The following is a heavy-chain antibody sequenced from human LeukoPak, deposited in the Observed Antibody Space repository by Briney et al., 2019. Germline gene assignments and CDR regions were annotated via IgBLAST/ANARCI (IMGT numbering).Heavy chain of an antibody. CDR3: ARNNWNYFLP. V-gene: IGHV4-59*08. D-gene: IGHD1-20*01. Sequence: SETLSLTCTVSGGSISSYYWTWIRQPPGKGLEWIGYIYYSGSTNYNPSLKSRVTISVDTSKNQFSLKLSSVTAADTAVYYCARNNWNYFLPWGQGTLVTVSS. CDR1: GGSISSYY. CDR2: IYYSGST. J-gene: IGHJ1*01.